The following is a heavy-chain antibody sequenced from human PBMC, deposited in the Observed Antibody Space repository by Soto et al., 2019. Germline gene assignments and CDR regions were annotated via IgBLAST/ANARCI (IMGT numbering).Heavy chain of an antibody. CDR2: ISYDGSNK. J-gene: IGHJ4*02. CDR3: AKDRTVSAFDY. CDR1: GFTFSSYG. D-gene: IGHD4-17*01. V-gene: IGHV3-30*18. Sequence: PGGSLRLSCAASGFTFSSYGMHWVRQAPGKGLEWVAVISYDGSNKYYADSVKGRFTISRDNSKNTLYLQMNSLRAEDTAVYYCAKDRTVSAFDYWGQGTLVTVS.